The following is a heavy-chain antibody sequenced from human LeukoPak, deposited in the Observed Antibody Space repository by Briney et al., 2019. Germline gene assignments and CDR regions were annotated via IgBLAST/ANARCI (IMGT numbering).Heavy chain of an antibody. CDR3: WIYCAGDCYQGMDA. J-gene: IGHJ6*02. CDR1: GFTFSSYC. Sequence: KPGGSLRLSCAASGFTFSSYCMNWVRQAPGKGLEWVSSISSSSSYIYYAHSVKGRFTISRDNDKNSLYLLMNSLGADDTGVYYCWIYCAGDCYQGMDAWGHGATGTVSS. CDR2: ISSSSSYI. D-gene: IGHD2-21*02. V-gene: IGHV3-21*01.